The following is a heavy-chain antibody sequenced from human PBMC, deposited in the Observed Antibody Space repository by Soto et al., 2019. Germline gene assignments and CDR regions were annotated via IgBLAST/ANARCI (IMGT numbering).Heavy chain of an antibody. CDR3: ARYSGLEVTMVRGVMSSRYYYYGMDV. J-gene: IGHJ6*02. Sequence: KASETLSLTCAVYGGSFSGYYWSWIRQPPGKGLEWIGEINHSGSTNYNPSLKSRITMSVDTSKNQFYLKLSSVTAADTAVYYCARYSGLEVTMVRGVMSSRYYYYGMDVWGQGTTVTVSS. CDR1: GGSFSGYY. CDR2: INHSGST. V-gene: IGHV4-34*10. D-gene: IGHD3-10*01.